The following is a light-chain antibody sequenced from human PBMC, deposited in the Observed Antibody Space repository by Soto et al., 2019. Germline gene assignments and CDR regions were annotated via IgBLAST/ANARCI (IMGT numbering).Light chain of an antibody. CDR3: ATWDDSRNGVV. CDR1: SSNIGSTT. J-gene: IGLJ2*01. CDR2: HSN. Sequence: QSVLTQPPSASGTPGQRVTISCSGSSSNIGSTTVNWYQQQLPGTAPKLLIYHSNQRPSGVPDLFAGAKYGTSAPLAISGLQSEDETHYYCATWDDSRNGVVFGGGTKLPVL. V-gene: IGLV1-44*01.